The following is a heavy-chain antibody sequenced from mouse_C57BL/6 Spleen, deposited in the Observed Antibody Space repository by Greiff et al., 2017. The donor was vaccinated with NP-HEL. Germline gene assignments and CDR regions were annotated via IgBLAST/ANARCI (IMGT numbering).Heavy chain of an antibody. CDR2: ISYDGSN. J-gene: IGHJ1*03. CDR3: ARGLITTGVAGYFDV. D-gene: IGHD1-1*01. Sequence: EVKLLESGPGLVKPSQSLSLTCSVTGYSITSGYYWNWIRQFPGNKLEWMGYISYDGSNNYNPSLKNRISITRDTSKNQFFLKLNSVTTEDTATYYCARGLITTGVAGYFDVWGTGTTVTVSS. V-gene: IGHV3-6*01. CDR1: GYSITSGYY.